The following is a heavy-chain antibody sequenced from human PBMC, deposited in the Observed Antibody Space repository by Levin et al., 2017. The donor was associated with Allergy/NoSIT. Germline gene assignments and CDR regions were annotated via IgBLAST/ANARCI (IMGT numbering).Heavy chain of an antibody. V-gene: IGHV3-64D*06. Sequence: SCSASGFTFSTYAMHWVRQAPGKGLEYVSAITSNGGSTYYADSVKGRFTISRDNSKSTLYLQMSSLRAEDTAIYYCVKAFDYWGQGTLVTVSS. CDR1: GFTFSTYA. CDR3: VKAFDY. CDR2: ITSNGGST. J-gene: IGHJ4*02.